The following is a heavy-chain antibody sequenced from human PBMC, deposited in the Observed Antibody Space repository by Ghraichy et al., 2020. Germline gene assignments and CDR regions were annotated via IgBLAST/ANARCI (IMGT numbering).Heavy chain of an antibody. CDR1: GGSFSGYY. V-gene: IGHV4-34*01. CDR2: INHSGST. D-gene: IGHD2-15*01. Sequence: SQTLSLTCAVYGGSFSGYYWSWIRQPPGKGLEWIGEINHSGSTNYNPSLKSRVTISVDTSKNQFSLKLSSVTAADTAVYYCASRVVAARYYFDYWGQGTLVTVSS. CDR3: ASRVVAARYYFDY. J-gene: IGHJ4*02.